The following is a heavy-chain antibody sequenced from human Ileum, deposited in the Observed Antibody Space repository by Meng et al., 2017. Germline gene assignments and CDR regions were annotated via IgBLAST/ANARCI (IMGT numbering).Heavy chain of an antibody. D-gene: IGHD1-7*01. Sequence: QLQGSGPGLGKPSGTLSLTCSVSGGSSRSSHWWSWVRQPPGKGLEWIGEIYHSGSTNYNPSLKSRVTISVDKSKNQFSLKLSSVTAADTAVYYCASLRYNWNYSADYWGQGTLVTVSS. V-gene: IGHV4-4*02. CDR3: ASLRYNWNYSADY. CDR2: IYHSGST. CDR1: GGSSRSSHW. J-gene: IGHJ4*02.